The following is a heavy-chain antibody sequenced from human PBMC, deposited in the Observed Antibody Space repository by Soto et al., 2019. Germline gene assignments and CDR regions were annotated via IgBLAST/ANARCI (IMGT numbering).Heavy chain of an antibody. V-gene: IGHV2-26*01. D-gene: IGHD3-22*01. Sequence: QVTLKESGPVLVKPTETLTLTCTVSGFSLSNARMGVSWIRQPPGKALEWLAHIFSNDEKSYSTSLKSRLTISKHTSKCQVLLTITNMDPVDTATYYCARIYYYDSSGYYGDYYGMDVWGQGTTVTVSS. CDR1: GFSLSNARMG. CDR2: IFSNDEK. J-gene: IGHJ6*02. CDR3: ARIYYYDSSGYYGDYYGMDV.